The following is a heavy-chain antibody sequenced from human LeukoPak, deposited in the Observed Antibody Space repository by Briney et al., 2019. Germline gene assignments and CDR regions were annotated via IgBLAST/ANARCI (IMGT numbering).Heavy chain of an antibody. CDR3: AEYYYGSGSSY. J-gene: IGHJ4*02. Sequence: SETLSLTCAVYGGSLSGYYWSWIRQPPGKGLEWIGEINHSGSTNYSPSFQGHVTISADKSISTAYLQWSSLKASDTAMYYCAEYYYGSGSSYWGQGTLVTVSS. V-gene: IGHV4-34*01. D-gene: IGHD3-10*01. CDR1: GGSLSGYY. CDR2: INHSGST.